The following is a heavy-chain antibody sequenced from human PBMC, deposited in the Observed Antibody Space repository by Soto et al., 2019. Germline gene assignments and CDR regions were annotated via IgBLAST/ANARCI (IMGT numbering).Heavy chain of an antibody. CDR2: ISAYNGNT. CDR1: GYSFTNYG. Sequence: QDQLVQSGVEVKKPGASVKVSCKASGYSFTNYGITWVRQAPGQGFEWMGWISAYNGNTNYAQKFQGRVTMTTDASMSTAYLELRSLRSDDTAVYYCARDRGVAPPVAGNTHYYYYMDVRGKGTTVTVSS. CDR3: ARDRGVAPPVAGNTHYYYYMDV. V-gene: IGHV1-18*01. D-gene: IGHD6-19*01. J-gene: IGHJ6*03.